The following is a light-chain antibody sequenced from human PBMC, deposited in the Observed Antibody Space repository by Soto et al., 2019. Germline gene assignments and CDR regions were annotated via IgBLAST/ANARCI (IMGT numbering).Light chain of an antibody. CDR3: QQYDNSLYT. J-gene: IGKJ2*01. CDR1: QSVGSSY. Sequence: EIVLTHSPGTLSLSPGERATLSCRASQSVGSSYLAWYQQTPGQAPRLLIYGTSSRATGTPDRFSGSGSGTDFTLTISSLEPEDYAVYYCQQYDNSLYTFGQGTKLEIK. V-gene: IGKV3-20*01. CDR2: GTS.